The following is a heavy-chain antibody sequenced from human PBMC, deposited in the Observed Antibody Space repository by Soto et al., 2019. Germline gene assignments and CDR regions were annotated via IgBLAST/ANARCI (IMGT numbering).Heavy chain of an antibody. Sequence: PGESLKISCRGSGYSFTDYWINWVRQMPGKGLEWMGRIHPSDSYTSYSPSFPGHVTISADKSISTAYLQWSSLKASDTAMYYCARQKYYFDSSGYYGSDSWGQGTLVTVSS. CDR1: GYSFTDYW. CDR2: IHPSDSYT. J-gene: IGHJ5*01. CDR3: ARQKYYFDSSGYYGSDS. D-gene: IGHD3-22*01. V-gene: IGHV5-10-1*01.